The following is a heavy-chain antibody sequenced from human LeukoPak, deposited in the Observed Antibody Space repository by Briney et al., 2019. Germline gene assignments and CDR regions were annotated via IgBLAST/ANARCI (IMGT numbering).Heavy chain of an antibody. V-gene: IGHV4-34*01. CDR2: INHSGST. CDR3: ARAGRSSWEPTFDY. Sequence: MPSETLSLTCAVYGGSFSGYYWSWIRQPPGKGLEWIGEINHSGSTNYNPSLKSRVTISVDTSKNQFSLKLSSVTAADTAVYYCARAGRSSWEPTFDYWGQGTLVTVSS. CDR1: GGSFSGYY. J-gene: IGHJ4*02. D-gene: IGHD6-13*01.